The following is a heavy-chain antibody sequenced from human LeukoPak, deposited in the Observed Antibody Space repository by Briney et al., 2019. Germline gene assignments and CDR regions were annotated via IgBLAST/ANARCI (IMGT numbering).Heavy chain of an antibody. CDR2: IGGNT. Sequence: GGSLRLSCAASGFTFSSYAMSWVRQAPGKGLEWVSSIGGNTYYADSVKGRFTISRDNSKNTLYLPMDSLRAGDTALHYCAKEAGASYGYGMDVWRQGTTVTVSS. V-gene: IGHV3-23*01. J-gene: IGHJ6*02. CDR1: GFTFSSYA. D-gene: IGHD3-16*01. CDR3: AKEAGASYGYGMDV.